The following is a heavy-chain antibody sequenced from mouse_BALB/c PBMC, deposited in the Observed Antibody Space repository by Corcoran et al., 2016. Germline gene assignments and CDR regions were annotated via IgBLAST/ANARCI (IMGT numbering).Heavy chain of an antibody. J-gene: IGHJ4*01. D-gene: IGHD2-3*01. Sequence: EAQLQQSGAELVKPGASVKLSCTASGFNIKDTYMHWVKQRPEQGLEWIGRIDPANGNTKYDPKFQGKATITADTSSNTAYLQLSSLTSEDTAVYYCARSDGYYVGYAMDYWGQGTSVTVSS. CDR1: GFNIKDTY. CDR2: IDPANGNT. V-gene: IGHV14-3*02. CDR3: ARSDGYYVGYAMDY.